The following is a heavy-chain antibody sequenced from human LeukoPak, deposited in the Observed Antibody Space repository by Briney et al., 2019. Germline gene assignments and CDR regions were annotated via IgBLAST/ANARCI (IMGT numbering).Heavy chain of an antibody. J-gene: IGHJ5*02. CDR3: ARGYQLLYLDWFDP. CDR2: IIPIFGTA. D-gene: IGHD2-2*02. V-gene: IGHV1-69*01. CDR1: GGTFSSYA. Sequence: SVKVSCKASGGTFSSYAISWVRQPPGQGLEWMGGIIPIFGTANYEQKFQGRVTITADESTSTAYMELSSLRSEDTAVYYCARGYQLLYLDWFDPWGQGTLVTVS.